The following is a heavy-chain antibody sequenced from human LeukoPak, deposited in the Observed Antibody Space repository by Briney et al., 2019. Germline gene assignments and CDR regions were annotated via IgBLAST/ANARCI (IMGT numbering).Heavy chain of an antibody. CDR1: RFTFSSYG. V-gene: IGHV3-30*02. Sequence: GGSLRLSCAAFRFTFSSYGMHWVREAPGKGLEWVAVIWYGGSNKYYADSVKGRFTISRDNSKNTLYLQMNSLRAEDTAVYYCAKDGSNWQFDYWGQGTLVTVSS. D-gene: IGHD7-27*01. CDR3: AKDGSNWQFDY. J-gene: IGHJ4*02. CDR2: IWYGGSNK.